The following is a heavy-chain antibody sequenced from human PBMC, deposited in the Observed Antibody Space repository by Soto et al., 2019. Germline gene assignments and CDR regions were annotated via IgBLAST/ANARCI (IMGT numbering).Heavy chain of an antibody. CDR2: IYSGGST. D-gene: IGHD3-16*01. Sequence: EEQLVESGGGLVQPGGSLRLSCAASGFTVSDHYMTWVRQAPGKGLEWVSVIYSGGSTYYADSVKGRFTISRDNAKNTLYLQMNSLRAEDTAVYYCARVHTVTFPSYAYYGMDVWGQGTTVIVSS. J-gene: IGHJ6*02. CDR3: ARVHTVTFPSYAYYGMDV. V-gene: IGHV3-66*01. CDR1: GFTVSDHY.